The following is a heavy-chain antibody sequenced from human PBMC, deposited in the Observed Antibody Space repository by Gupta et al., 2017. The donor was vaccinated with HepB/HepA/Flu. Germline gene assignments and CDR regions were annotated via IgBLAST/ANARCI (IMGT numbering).Heavy chain of an antibody. CDR3: ARDNDDSWHYYYGMDV. J-gene: IGHJ6*02. CDR2: IWYDGSNK. V-gene: IGHV3-33*01. CDR1: GFTFSSYG. D-gene: IGHD1-1*01. Sequence: QVQLVASGGGVVQPGRSLRLSCAASGFTFSSYGMHWVRQAPGKGLEWVAVIWYDGSNKYYADSVKGRFTISRDNSKNTLYLQMNSLRAEDTAVYYCARDNDDSWHYYYGMDVWGQGTTVTVSS.